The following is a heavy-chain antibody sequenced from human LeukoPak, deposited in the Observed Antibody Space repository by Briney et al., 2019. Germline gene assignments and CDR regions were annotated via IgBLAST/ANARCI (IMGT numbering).Heavy chain of an antibody. Sequence: SETLSLTCTVSGYSISTGYYWDWIRQPPGKGLEWIGTFYHGGSTYYNPSLKSRVTISVDTSKNQFSLNLTSVTAADTAVYYCALLSIAVAGTVDYWGQGTLVTVSS. CDR1: GYSISTGYY. CDR3: ALLSIAVAGTVDY. J-gene: IGHJ4*02. V-gene: IGHV4-38-2*02. CDR2: FYHGGST. D-gene: IGHD6-19*01.